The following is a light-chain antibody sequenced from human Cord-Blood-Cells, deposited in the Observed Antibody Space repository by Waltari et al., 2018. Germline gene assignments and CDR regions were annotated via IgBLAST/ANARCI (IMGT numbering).Light chain of an antibody. CDR2: SAS. CDR3: QQSYSTPYS. V-gene: IGKV1-39*01. J-gene: IGKJ2*03. CDR1: QSISSY. Sequence: DIQMTQSPSSLSASVGDRVTITCRASQSISSYLNWYQQKLGKAPKLLIYSASSLQSGVPSMFSGSGSGTDFTLTSSSLQPEDFATYYCQQSYSTPYSFGQGTKLEIK.